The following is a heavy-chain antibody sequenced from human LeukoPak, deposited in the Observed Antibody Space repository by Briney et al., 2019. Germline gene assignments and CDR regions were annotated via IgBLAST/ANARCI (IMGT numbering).Heavy chain of an antibody. CDR2: IYYSGST. CDR3: ARVLPIGY. V-gene: IGHV4-39*07. Sequence: SETLSLTCTVSGGSISRSTYYCWIRQPPGKGLEWIGSIYYSGSTFYNPSLKSRVTISEDTSKKQFSLNLTSVTAADTAVYYCARVLPIGYWGQGTLVTVSS. CDR1: GGSISRSTYY. D-gene: IGHD3-10*01. J-gene: IGHJ4*02.